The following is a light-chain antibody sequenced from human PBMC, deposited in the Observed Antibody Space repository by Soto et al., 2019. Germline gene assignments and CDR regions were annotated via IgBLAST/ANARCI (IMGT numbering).Light chain of an antibody. CDR3: SSYTSSSTLGV. CDR1: SSDAGGYNY. V-gene: IGLV2-14*01. J-gene: IGLJ1*01. CDR2: DVS. Sequence: SVLAQPASVSGSPGQSITISCTGTSSDAGGYNYVSWYQQHPGKAPKLMIYDVSNRPSGVSNRFSGSKSGNTASLTISGLQAEDEADYYCSSYTSSSTLGVFGTGTKVTVL.